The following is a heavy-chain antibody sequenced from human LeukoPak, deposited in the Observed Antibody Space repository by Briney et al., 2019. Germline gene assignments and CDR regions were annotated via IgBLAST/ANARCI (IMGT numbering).Heavy chain of an antibody. J-gene: IGHJ6*02. CDR1: GGSISSYY. V-gene: IGHV4-59*08. D-gene: IGHD5-18*01. CDR3: ASTGYSYGMDV. CDR2: IYYSGST. Sequence: PSETLSLTCTVSGGSISSYYWSWIRQPPGKGLEWIGYIYYSGSTNYNPSLKSRVTISVDTSKNQFSLKLSSVTAADTAVYYCASTGYSYGMDVWGQGATVTVS.